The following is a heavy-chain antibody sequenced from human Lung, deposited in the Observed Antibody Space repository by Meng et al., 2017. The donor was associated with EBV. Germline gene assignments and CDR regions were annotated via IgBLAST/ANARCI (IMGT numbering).Heavy chain of an antibody. CDR3: ARGPTTYFDY. CDR1: GGSISSGDYY. V-gene: IGHV4-30-4*01. D-gene: IGHD4-17*01. Sequence: QPGKSVPGLVKPYKTLSLTCTVSGGSISSGDYYWSWIRQPPGKGLEWIGYIYYSGSTYYNPSLKSRVTISVDTSKNQFSLKLSSVTAADTAVYYCARGPTTYFDYWGQGTLVTVSS. J-gene: IGHJ4*02. CDR2: IYYSGST.